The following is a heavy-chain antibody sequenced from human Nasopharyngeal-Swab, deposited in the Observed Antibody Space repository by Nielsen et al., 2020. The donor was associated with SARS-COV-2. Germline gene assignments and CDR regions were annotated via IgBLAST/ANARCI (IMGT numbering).Heavy chain of an antibody. Sequence: WIRQPPGKGLEWIGYIYYSGSTYYNPSLKSRVTISVDTSKNQFSLKLNSVTAADTAVYYCARVFWGYCSSTSCSNYYYYYYMDVWGKGTTVTVSS. J-gene: IGHJ6*03. CDR3: ARVFWGYCSSTSCSNYYYYYYMDV. D-gene: IGHD2-2*01. V-gene: IGHV4-31*02. CDR2: IYYSGST.